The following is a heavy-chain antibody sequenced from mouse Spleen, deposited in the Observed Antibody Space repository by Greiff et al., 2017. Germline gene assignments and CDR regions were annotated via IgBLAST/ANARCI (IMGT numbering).Heavy chain of an antibody. CDR1: GFTFSSYA. Sequence: EVQGVESGGGLVKPGGSLKLSCAASGFTFSSYAMSWVRQSPEKRLEWVAEISSGGSYTYYPDTVTGRFTISRDNAKNTLYLEMSSLRSEDTAMYYCASGGYYAMDYWGQGTSVTVSS. CDR3: ASGGYYAMDY. V-gene: IGHV5-9-4*01. CDR2: ISSGGSYT. J-gene: IGHJ4*01.